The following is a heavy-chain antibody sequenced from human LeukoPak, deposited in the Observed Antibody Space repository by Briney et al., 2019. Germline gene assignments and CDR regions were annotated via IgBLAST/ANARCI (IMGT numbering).Heavy chain of an antibody. CDR1: GFTFSDYY. J-gene: IGHJ3*02. D-gene: IGHD1-26*01. CDR2: ISSSSSYT. Sequence: GGSLRLSCAASGFTFSDYYMSWIRQAPGRGLEWVSYISSSSSYTNYADSVKGRFTISRDNAKNSLYLQMNSLRAEDTAVYYCATGVGARTPDAFDIWGQGTMVTVSS. V-gene: IGHV3-11*06. CDR3: ATGVGARTPDAFDI.